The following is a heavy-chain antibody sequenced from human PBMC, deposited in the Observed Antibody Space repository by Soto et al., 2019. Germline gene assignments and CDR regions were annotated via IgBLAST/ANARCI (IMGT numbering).Heavy chain of an antibody. Sequence: PGGSLRLSCTVSGFAFNNYGINWVRQAPGKGLEWVSSISKSDYTYYSDSVKDRFAISRDNAKSSVSLQMNTLRVEDTAVYYCAREDSIIIPAVSDFWGQGTLVTVSP. D-gene: IGHD2-2*01. J-gene: IGHJ4*02. V-gene: IGHV3-21*01. CDR2: ISKSDYT. CDR3: AREDSIIIPAVSDF. CDR1: GFAFNNYG.